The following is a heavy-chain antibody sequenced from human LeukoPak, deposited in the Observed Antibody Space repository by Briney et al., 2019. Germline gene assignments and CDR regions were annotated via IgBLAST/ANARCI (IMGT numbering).Heavy chain of an antibody. V-gene: IGHV4-59*12. J-gene: IGHJ6*03. D-gene: IGHD3-10*01. CDR2: IYYSGTT. CDR3: ASLQNYYGSGSYYYYMDV. Sequence: PSETLSLTCTVSGGSISYYYWSWIRQSPGKGLEWIGYIYYSGTTNYNPSLKSRVTISVDTSKNQFSLKLSSVTAADTAVYYCASLQNYYGSGSYYYYMDVWGKGTTVTVSS. CDR1: GGSISYYY.